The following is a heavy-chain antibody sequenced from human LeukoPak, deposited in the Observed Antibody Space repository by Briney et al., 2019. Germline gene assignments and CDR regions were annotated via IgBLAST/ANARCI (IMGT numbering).Heavy chain of an antibody. CDR1: GFTVSSNY. CDR2: IYSGGST. V-gene: IGHV3-66*01. J-gene: IGHJ4*02. Sequence: GGSLRLSCAASGFTVSSNYMSWVRQAPGKGLEWVSVIYSGGSTYYADSVKGRFTISRDNYKNTLFLQMNSLRAEDTAVYYCAREAPYSSSWYYFDYWGQGTLVTVSS. CDR3: AREAPYSSSWYYFDY. D-gene: IGHD6-13*01.